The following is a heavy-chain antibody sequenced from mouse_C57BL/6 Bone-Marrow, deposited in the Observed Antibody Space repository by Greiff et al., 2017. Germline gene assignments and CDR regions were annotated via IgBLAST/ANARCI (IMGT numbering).Heavy chain of an antibody. D-gene: IGHD1-1*01. CDR3: ARHPDGSSYWYFDV. V-gene: IGHV5-12*01. CDR2: ISNGGGST. Sequence: EVHLVESGGGLVQPGGSLKLSCAASGFTFSDYYMYWVRQTPEKRLEWVAYISNGGGSTYYPDTVKGRFTISRDNAKNTLYLQMSRLKSEDTAMYYCARHPDGSSYWYFDVWGTGTTVTVSS. J-gene: IGHJ1*03. CDR1: GFTFSDYY.